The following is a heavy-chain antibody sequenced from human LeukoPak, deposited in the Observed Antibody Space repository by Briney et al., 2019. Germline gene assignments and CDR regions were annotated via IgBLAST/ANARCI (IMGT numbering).Heavy chain of an antibody. D-gene: IGHD3-10*01. CDR1: GYTFTSYG. Sequence: RASVKVSCKASGYTFTSYGISWVRQAPGQGLEWMGWISAYNGNTNYAQKLQGRVTMTTDTSTSTAYMELRSLRSDDTAVYHCAREWLGDTTLDYWGQGTLVTVSS. CDR3: AREWLGDTTLDY. J-gene: IGHJ4*02. V-gene: IGHV1-18*01. CDR2: ISAYNGNT.